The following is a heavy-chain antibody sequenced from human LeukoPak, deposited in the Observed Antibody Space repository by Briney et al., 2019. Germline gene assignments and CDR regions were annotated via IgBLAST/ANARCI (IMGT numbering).Heavy chain of an antibody. CDR3: ARRGDIAAAGTFYFDY. CDR1: GGSISSYY. D-gene: IGHD6-13*01. Sequence: SETLSLTCTVSGGSISSYYWSWIRQPPGKGLEWIGYICYSGSTNYNPSLKSRVTISVDTSKNQFSLKLSSVTAADTAVYYCARRGDIAAAGTFYFDYWGQGTLVTVSS. J-gene: IGHJ4*02. CDR2: ICYSGST. V-gene: IGHV4-59*08.